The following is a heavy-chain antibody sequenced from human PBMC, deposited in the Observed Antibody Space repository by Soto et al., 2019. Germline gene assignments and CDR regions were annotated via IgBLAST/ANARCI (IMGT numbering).Heavy chain of an antibody. CDR3: AKSKTRRNGGGYSYTPSSYFDY. Sequence: QTGGSLRLSCAASGFTFSSYGMHWVRQAPGKGLEWVAVISYDGSNKYYADSVKGRFTISRDNSKNTLYLQMNSLRAEDTAVYYCAKSKTRRNGGGYSYTPSSYFDYWGQGTLVTVSS. CDR2: ISYDGSNK. J-gene: IGHJ4*02. CDR1: GFTFSSYG. D-gene: IGHD5-18*01. V-gene: IGHV3-30*18.